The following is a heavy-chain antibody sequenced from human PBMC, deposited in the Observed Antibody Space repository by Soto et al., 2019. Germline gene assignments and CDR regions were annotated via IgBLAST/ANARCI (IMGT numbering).Heavy chain of an antibody. V-gene: IGHV4-31*03. J-gene: IGHJ5*02. Sequence: SETLSLTCTVSGASISSGGSYWSWIRQYPAKGLEWIGYIYRSGSSYYNPSLKSRITMSLDTSQNQISLKLTSVTAADTAQYYCAREISIYGALDLWGHGTLVTVSS. CDR3: AREISIYGALDL. CDR1: GASISSGGSY. D-gene: IGHD3-10*01. CDR2: IYRSGSS.